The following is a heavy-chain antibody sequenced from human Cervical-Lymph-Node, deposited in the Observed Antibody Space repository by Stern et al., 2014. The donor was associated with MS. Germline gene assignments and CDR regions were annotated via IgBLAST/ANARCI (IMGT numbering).Heavy chain of an antibody. CDR2: VYYSGAT. CDR1: GDSISSYTHY. V-gene: IGHV4-39*01. CDR3: AKHACTGAACPFDL. J-gene: IGHJ4*02. Sequence: HLVESVPGLVNPSETLSLTCAVSGDSISSYTHYWAWIRQPPGKGLEWIGSVYYSGATYYNPSLKCPVTIPGETSKNHFSLGLNSVTAADTAVYYCAKHACTGAACPFDLWGQGTLVTVSS. D-gene: IGHD2-8*02.